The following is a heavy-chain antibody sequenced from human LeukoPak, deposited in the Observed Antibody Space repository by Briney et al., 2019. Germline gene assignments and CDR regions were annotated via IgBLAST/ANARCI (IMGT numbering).Heavy chain of an antibody. J-gene: IGHJ4*02. CDR3: STDYWRLGFDY. CDR1: GVTFGDYG. Sequence: GGSLRLSCTASGVTFGDYGVSWFRQAPGKGLEWIGFIRSKTYGGTTEDAASVRGRFTLSRDDSKNIVYLEMNILRAEDTAVYYCSTDYWRLGFDYWGQGTLVTVSS. CDR2: IRSKTYGGTT. V-gene: IGHV3-49*03. D-gene: IGHD1-1*01.